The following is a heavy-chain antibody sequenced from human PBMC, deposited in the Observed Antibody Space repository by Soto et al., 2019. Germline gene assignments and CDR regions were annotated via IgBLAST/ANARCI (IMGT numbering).Heavy chain of an antibody. CDR3: ARAWEHIYFCY. Sequence: PSETLSLTCSVSGGSISSDDYYWTWIRQPPGEGLEWIGYIYYSGRTSSTPSLQSRVTISIDTSKNHFSLELTSVTAADTAVYYCARAWEHIYFCYWGQGALVTVSS. V-gene: IGHV4-30-4*02. J-gene: IGHJ4*02. CDR1: GGSISSDDYY. CDR2: IYYSGRT. D-gene: IGHD1-26*01.